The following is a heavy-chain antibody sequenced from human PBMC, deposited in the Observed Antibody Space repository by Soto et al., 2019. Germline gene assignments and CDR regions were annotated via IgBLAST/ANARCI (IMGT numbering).Heavy chain of an antibody. CDR1: GGSVSSGDFS. D-gene: IGHD2-2*01. CDR3: ARGPPAMFAVGPTAAGGSGTDACDI. V-gene: IGHV4-30-2*01. J-gene: IGHJ3*02. Sequence: PSETLSLTCGVSGGSVSSGDFSWAWIRQPPGKGLEWIGHTYHSGNDKYNPSLRSRVTISLDTSKNESSLKLSSLTAADTAVYYCARGPPAMFAVGPTAAGGSGTDACDIWGREAMGAVSS. CDR2: TYHSGND.